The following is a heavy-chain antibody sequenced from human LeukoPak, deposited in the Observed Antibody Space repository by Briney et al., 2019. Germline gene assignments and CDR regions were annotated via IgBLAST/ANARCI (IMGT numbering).Heavy chain of an antibody. V-gene: IGHV1-46*01. Sequence: GASVKVSCNASGYTCTMYYIHWVRQAPGQGLEWMEMINPSDGATTYAQRFQGRVTMTRDISPTTVDMDQRRRTSEDPAVYFCARQQRRGLSGNLGGFFASYYTYYYMDVWGRGTTVTVSS. CDR2: INPSDGAT. J-gene: IGHJ6*03. CDR3: ARQQRRGLSGNLGGFFASYYTYYYMDV. D-gene: IGHD3-3*01. CDR1: GYTCTMYY.